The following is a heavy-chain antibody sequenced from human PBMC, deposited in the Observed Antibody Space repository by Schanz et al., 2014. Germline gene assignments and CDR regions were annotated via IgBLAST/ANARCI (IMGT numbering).Heavy chain of an antibody. J-gene: IGHJ4*02. CDR2: ISSSGSTI. CDR1: GFTFSDYY. CDR3: AKDGRLPYYGTGSDFDY. Sequence: QVQLVESGGGVVQPGRSRRLSCEASGFTFSDYYMSWIRQAPGKGLEWVSYISSSGSTIYYADSVKGRFTISRDNAKNSLYLQMNSLRAGDTAVYYCAKDGRLPYYGTGSDFDYWGQGTLVAVSS. D-gene: IGHD3-22*01. V-gene: IGHV3-11*01.